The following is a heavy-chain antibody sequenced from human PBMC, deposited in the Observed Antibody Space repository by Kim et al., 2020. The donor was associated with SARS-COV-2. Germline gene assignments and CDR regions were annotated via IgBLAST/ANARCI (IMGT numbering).Heavy chain of an antibody. Sequence: SETLSLTCAVSGGSISSSNWWSWVRQPPGKGLEWIGEIYHSGSTNYNPSLKSRVTISVDKSKNQFSLKLSSVTAADTAVYYCARDQVGGDYGENWFDPWGQGTLVTVSS. CDR2: IYHSGST. D-gene: IGHD4-17*01. CDR1: GGSISSSNW. V-gene: IGHV4-4*02. J-gene: IGHJ5*02. CDR3: ARDQVGGDYGENWFDP.